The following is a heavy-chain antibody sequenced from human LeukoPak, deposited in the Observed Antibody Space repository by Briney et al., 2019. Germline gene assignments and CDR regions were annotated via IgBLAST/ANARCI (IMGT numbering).Heavy chain of an antibody. D-gene: IGHD3-22*01. J-gene: IGHJ3*02. Sequence: KASETLSLTCTVSGGSISSYYWSWIRQPPGKGLEWIGYIYYSGSTNYNPSLKSRVTISVDTSENQFSLKLSSVTAADTAVYYCARVIRYYYDSSGYDAFDIWGQGTMVTVSS. CDR2: IYYSGST. CDR3: ARVIRYYYDSSGYDAFDI. V-gene: IGHV4-59*01. CDR1: GGSISSYY.